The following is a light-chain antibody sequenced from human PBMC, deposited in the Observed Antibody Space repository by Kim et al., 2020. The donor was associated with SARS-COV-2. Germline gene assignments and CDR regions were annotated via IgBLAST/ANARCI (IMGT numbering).Light chain of an antibody. CDR1: KLGDKY. CDR2: QDS. J-gene: IGLJ1*01. CDR3: QAWDSSTEV. Sequence: VSPGQTASITCSGDKLGDKYACWYQQKPGQSPVLVIYQDSKRPSGIPERFSGSNSGNTATLTICGTQALDEADYYCQAWDSSTEVFGTGTKVTVL. V-gene: IGLV3-1*01.